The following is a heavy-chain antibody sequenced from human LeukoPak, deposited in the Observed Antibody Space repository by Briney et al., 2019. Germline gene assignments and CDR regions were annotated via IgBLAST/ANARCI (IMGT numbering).Heavy chain of an antibody. D-gene: IGHD3-9*01. CDR3: ARGSSGVTISSYGMDV. V-gene: IGHV3-72*01. Sequence: GGSLRLSCAASGFTFSSYWMSWVRQAPGKGLEWVGRTKNKANSYTTQYAASVKGRFTISRDDSKNSLYLQMNSLKTEDTAVYYCARGSSGVTISSYGMDVWGKGTTVTVSS. CDR2: TKNKANSYTT. J-gene: IGHJ6*04. CDR1: GFTFSSYW.